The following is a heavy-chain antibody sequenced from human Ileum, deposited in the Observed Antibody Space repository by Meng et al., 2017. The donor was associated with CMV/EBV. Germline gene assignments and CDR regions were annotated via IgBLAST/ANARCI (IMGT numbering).Heavy chain of an antibody. D-gene: IGHD7-27*01. J-gene: IGHJ4*02. V-gene: IGHV3-23*01. CDR1: LPFSSNA. Sequence: LPFSSNAMTWVRRAPGKGLEWVSTISATVTSTYYTDSVRGRFTISRDNSAKMVWLQMKSLTAEDTAVYYCARRGTTLGHLGYFDYWGQGLLVTVSS. CDR3: ARRGTTLGHLGYFDY. CDR2: ISATVTST.